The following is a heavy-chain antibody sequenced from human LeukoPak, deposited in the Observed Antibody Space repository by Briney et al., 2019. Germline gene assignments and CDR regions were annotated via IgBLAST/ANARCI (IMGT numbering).Heavy chain of an antibody. CDR1: GGSISSSSYY. J-gene: IGHJ4*02. CDR3: ARHAWHSSSLLWDY. V-gene: IGHV4-39*01. D-gene: IGHD6-13*01. CDR2: IYYSGST. Sequence: PSETLSLTCTVSGGSISSSSYYWGWIRQPPGKGLEWIGSIYYSGSTYYNPSLKSRVTISVDTSKNQFSLKLSSVTAADTAVYYCARHAWHSSSLLWDYWGQGTLVTVSS.